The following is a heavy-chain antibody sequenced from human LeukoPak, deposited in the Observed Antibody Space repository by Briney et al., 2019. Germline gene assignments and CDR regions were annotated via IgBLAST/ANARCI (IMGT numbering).Heavy chain of an antibody. CDR1: GFTFSDYY. D-gene: IGHD2-2*02. Sequence: PGGSLRLSCAASGFTFSDYYMSWIRQAPGKGLEWVSYISSSGSTIYYADSVKGRFTISRDNAKNTLYLQMNSLRAEDTAVYYCARATQRGSDCSSTSCYSSVYYYGMDVWGQGTTVTVSS. CDR2: ISSSGSTI. CDR3: ARATQRGSDCSSTSCYSSVYYYGMDV. V-gene: IGHV3-11*04. J-gene: IGHJ6*02.